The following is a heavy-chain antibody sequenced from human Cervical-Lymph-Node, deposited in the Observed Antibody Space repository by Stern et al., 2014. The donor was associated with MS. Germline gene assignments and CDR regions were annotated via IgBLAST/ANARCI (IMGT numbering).Heavy chain of an antibody. D-gene: IGHD3-10*01. CDR2: IGTAGDT. J-gene: IGHJ4*02. CDR3: ARDIGSGNFDY. CDR1: GFTFSSYD. V-gene: IGHV3-13*01. Sequence: EVQLVESGGGLVQPGGSLRLSCAASGFTFSSYDMHWVRQATGKGLEWVSAIGTAGDTYYPGSVKGRFTISRENAKNSLYLQMNSLRDGDTAVYYCARDIGSGNFDYWGQGTLVTVSS.